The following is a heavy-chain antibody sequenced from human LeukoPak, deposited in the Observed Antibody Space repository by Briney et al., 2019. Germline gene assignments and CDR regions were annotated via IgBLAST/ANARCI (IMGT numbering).Heavy chain of an antibody. D-gene: IGHD4-11*01. V-gene: IGHV3-30*18. Sequence: GRSLRLSCAASGFTFSSYGMHWVRQAPGKGLEWVAVISYDGSNKYYADSVKGRFTISRDNSKNTLYLHMNSLRGADTAMYYCAKDDFSNSASDYWGQGTLVTVSS. J-gene: IGHJ4*02. CDR3: AKDDFSNSASDY. CDR2: ISYDGSNK. CDR1: GFTFSSYG.